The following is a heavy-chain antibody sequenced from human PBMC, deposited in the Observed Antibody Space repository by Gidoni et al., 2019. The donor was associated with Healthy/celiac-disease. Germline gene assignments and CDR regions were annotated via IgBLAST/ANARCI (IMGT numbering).Heavy chain of an antibody. V-gene: IGHV3-48*02. J-gene: IGHJ5*02. CDR2: IRSSSSTI. D-gene: IGHD2-2*01. CDR3: ARDSDCSSPSCYPREANWFDP. CDR1: GFTFSSYS. Sequence: EVQLGESGGGLVQPGGSLRLSCAASGFTFSSYSMNWVRQAPGKWLEWVSYIRSSSSTIYYADSVKGRFTISRDNAKNSLYLQMNSLGDEDTVVYYCARDSDCSSPSCYPREANWFDPWGQGTLVTVSS.